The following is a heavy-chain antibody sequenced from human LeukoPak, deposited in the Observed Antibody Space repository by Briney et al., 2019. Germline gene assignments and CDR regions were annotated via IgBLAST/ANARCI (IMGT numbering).Heavy chain of an antibody. CDR2: MNPNSGNT. Sequence: GASVKDSCKASVYTFTSYDINWVRQATGQGLEWMGWMNPNSGNTGYAQKFQGRVTMTRNTSISTAYIEPSSRGHQGPAGDYLARGGGIVGATKADYWGQGTLVTVSS. J-gene: IGHJ4*02. CDR1: VYTFTSYD. CDR3: ARGGGIVGATKADY. D-gene: IGHD1-26*01. V-gene: IGHV1-8*01.